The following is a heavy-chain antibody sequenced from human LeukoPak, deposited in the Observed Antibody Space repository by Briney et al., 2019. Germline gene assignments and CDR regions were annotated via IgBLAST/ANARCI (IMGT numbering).Heavy chain of an antibody. CDR3: ARDVSAGGTNWFDP. J-gene: IGHJ5*02. Sequence: ASVKVSCKASGYAFTGYYIHWVRQAPGQGLEWMGWINPNSGGPNYAQKFQGRVTMTRDTSISTAYMEMSRLRSDDTAVYYCARDVSAGGTNWFDPWGQGTLVTVSS. V-gene: IGHV1-2*02. CDR1: GYAFTGYY. D-gene: IGHD3-16*01. CDR2: INPNSGGP.